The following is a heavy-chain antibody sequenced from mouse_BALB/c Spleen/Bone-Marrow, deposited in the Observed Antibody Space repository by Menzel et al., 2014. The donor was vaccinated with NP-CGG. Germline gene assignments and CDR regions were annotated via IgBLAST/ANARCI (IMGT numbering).Heavy chain of an antibody. D-gene: IGHD2-14*01. J-gene: IGHJ2*01. V-gene: IGHV5-6-2*01. CDR2: INSNGGST. CDR3: ARQGYPYFDY. CDR1: GFTFSSYY. Sequence: EVMLVESGGGLVKLGGSLKLSCAASGFTFSSYYMSWVRQTPEKRLELVAAINSNGGSTYYPDTVKGRFTIFRDNAKNTLYLQMSSLKSEDTALYYCARQGYPYFDYWGQGTTLTVSS.